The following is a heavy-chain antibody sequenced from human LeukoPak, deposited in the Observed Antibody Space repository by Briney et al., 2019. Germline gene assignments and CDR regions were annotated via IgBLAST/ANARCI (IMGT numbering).Heavy chain of an antibody. D-gene: IGHD3/OR15-3a*01. CDR2: ISDSGGST. J-gene: IGHJ4*02. CDR1: GITLSNYG. CDR3: AKRGVVIRVILVGFHKEAYYFES. V-gene: IGHV3-23*01. Sequence: GGSLRLSCAVSGITLSNYGMSWVRQAPGKGLEWVAGISDSGGSTKYADSVKGRFTITRDNRKNTLYLQMNSLRAEDTAVYFCAKRGVVIRVILVGFHKEAYYFESWGQGALVTVSS.